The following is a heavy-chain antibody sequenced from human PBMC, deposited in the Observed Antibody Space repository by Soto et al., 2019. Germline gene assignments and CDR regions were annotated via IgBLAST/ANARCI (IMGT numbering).Heavy chain of an antibody. CDR2: ISAYNGNT. CDR3: ARVGGGDRLYYYYGMDV. D-gene: IGHD2-21*02. CDR1: GYTFTSYG. V-gene: IGHV1-18*01. Sequence: QVQLVQSGAEVKKPGASVKVSCKASGYTFTSYGISWVRQAPGQGLEWMGWISAYNGNTNYAQKLQGRVTLTTDTSTSTAYMELRSLRSDDTAGYYCARVGGGDRLYYYYGMDVWGQGTTVTVSS. J-gene: IGHJ6*02.